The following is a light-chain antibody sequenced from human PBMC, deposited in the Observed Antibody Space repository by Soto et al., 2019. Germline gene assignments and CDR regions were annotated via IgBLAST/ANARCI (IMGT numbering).Light chain of an antibody. CDR1: QSIRSEC. Sequence: EIVLTQSPDTLSLSPGERATLSCRASQSIRSECLAWYQQKPGQAPSLVIFDASNRASGMPERFSGSGSGTDFTLTIARLEPEDFAVYYCQEYDGAPITFGLGTRLEIK. CDR3: QEYDGAPIT. V-gene: IGKV3-20*01. J-gene: IGKJ5*01. CDR2: DAS.